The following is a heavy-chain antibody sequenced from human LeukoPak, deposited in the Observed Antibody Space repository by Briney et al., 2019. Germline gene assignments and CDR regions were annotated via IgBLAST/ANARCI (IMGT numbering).Heavy chain of an antibody. CDR3: ARDRTVDRYCGGDCQPLFDY. CDR2: ISSSSSTI. Sequence: GGSLRLSCAASGFTVSSYSMNWVRQAPGKGLEWVSYISSSSSTIYYADSVKGRFTISRDNAKNSLYLQMNSLRAEDTAVYFCARDRTVDRYCGGDCQPLFDYWGQGTLVTVSS. CDR1: GFTVSSYS. J-gene: IGHJ4*02. V-gene: IGHV3-48*01. D-gene: IGHD2-21*02.